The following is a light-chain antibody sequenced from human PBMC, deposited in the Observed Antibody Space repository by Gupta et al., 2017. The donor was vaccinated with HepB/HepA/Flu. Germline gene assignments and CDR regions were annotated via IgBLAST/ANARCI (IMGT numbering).Light chain of an antibody. J-gene: IGKJ1*01. CDR1: QRISNY. CDR2: AES. V-gene: IGKV1-39*01. Sequence: DIQLTQSPSSLSASVGDRVTITCRASQRISNYLNWYQQKRGKAPKILNDAESRVQSGGPTRFSGSGSGTEFTRTIRSLQTEEFATDYGRHSRRPSPTFGRGTKVEI. CDR3: RHSRRPSPT.